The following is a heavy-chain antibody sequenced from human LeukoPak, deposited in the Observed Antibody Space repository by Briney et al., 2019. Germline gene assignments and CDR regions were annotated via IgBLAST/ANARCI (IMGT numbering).Heavy chain of an antibody. CDR1: GGSISSSSYY. D-gene: IGHD1-26*01. CDR2: IYYSGST. Sequence: SETPSLTCTVSGGSISSSSYYWGWIRQPPGKGLEWIGSIYYSGSTYYNPSLKSRVTISVDKSKNQFSLKLSAVPAADTAVYFCARDRNIVGRLGAFDIWGQGTMVTVSS. CDR3: ARDRNIVGRLGAFDI. V-gene: IGHV4-39*07. J-gene: IGHJ3*02.